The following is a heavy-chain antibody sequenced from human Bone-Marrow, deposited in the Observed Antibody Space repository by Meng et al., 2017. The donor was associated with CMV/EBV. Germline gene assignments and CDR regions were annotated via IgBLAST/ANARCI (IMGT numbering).Heavy chain of an antibody. V-gene: IGHV1-2*02. CDR1: GFRFSAYY. CDR3: LRDFFNLVDY. Sequence: ASVKVSCKTSGFRFSAYYLHWVRQAPGQGLEWMGWINPNNGDTKFAQNFQGGVTLTRDTSITTAYLEMNNLRFDDTAMYYCLRDFFNLVDYWGQGTRVTVSS. J-gene: IGHJ4*02. D-gene: IGHD6-6*01. CDR2: INPNNGDT.